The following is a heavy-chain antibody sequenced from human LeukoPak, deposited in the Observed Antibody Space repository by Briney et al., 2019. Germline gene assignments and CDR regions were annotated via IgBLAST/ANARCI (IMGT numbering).Heavy chain of an antibody. J-gene: IGHJ5*02. CDR2: INSDESST. Sequence: GALRLSCAASGFTFSNYWMHWVRQAPGKGLVWVSRINSDESSTNYADSVEGRFTISRDNAKNTLYLQMNSLRAEDTAVYYCAPNWFDPWGQGTLVTVSS. CDR3: APNWFDP. CDR1: GFTFSNYW. V-gene: IGHV3-74*01.